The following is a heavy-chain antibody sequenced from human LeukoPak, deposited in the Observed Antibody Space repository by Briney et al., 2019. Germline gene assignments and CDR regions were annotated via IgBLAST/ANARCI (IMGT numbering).Heavy chain of an antibody. Sequence: GGALRLSCAASGFTFSSYEMNWVRPAPGKGLEWISYISSSGSSMSYADSVKGRFTISRDNAKNSMYLQMTSLRAGDAAVYYCARGYYSDTTGYNPLDHWGQGTLVTVSS. CDR1: GFTFSSYE. V-gene: IGHV3-48*03. CDR3: ARGYYSDTTGYNPLDH. CDR2: ISSSGSSM. D-gene: IGHD3-22*01. J-gene: IGHJ4*02.